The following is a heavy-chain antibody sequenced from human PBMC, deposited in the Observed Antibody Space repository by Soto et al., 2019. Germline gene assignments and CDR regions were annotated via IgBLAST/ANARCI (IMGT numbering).Heavy chain of an antibody. V-gene: IGHV1-69*04. CDR2: IIPIVGIA. D-gene: IGHD2-15*01. CDR3: ARAVVVGATGAVDI. CDR1: GGTLNTYG. J-gene: IGHJ3*02. Sequence: QVQLVQSGAEVKKPGSSVKVSCQASGGTLNTYGINWVRQAPGQGLEGMGRIIPIVGIAKYAQKFQGRVTINASKSTSTAYMMELNSLRPEDTAVYYCARAVVVGATGAVDIWCQGTMVTVSS.